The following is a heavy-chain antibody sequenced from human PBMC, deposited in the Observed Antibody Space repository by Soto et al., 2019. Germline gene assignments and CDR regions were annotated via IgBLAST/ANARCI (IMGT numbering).Heavy chain of an antibody. D-gene: IGHD3-22*01. J-gene: IGHJ4*02. CDR2: IYFRGTT. CDR1: GGSISSYY. CDR3: ARMNYYDTSGYPFDY. V-gene: IGHV4-59*01. Sequence: ASETLSLTCTVSGGSISSYYWSWMRQPPGKGLEWIGYIYFRGTTNYNPSLKSRVTMSADTSKNQFSLKLNSVTAADTAVYYCARMNYYDTSGYPFDYWGQGMMVTVS.